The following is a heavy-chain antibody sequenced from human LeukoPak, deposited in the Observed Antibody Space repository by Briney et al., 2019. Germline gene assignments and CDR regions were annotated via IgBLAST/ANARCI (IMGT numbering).Heavy chain of an antibody. CDR2: ISAYNGNT. Sequence: ASVKVSCKASGYTFTSYGISWVRQAPGQGLEWMGWISAYNGNTNYAQKLQGRVTMTTDTSTRTAYMELRSLRSDDTAVYYCASQTQWLGYLYFDYWGQGTLVTVSS. D-gene: IGHD6-19*01. J-gene: IGHJ4*02. V-gene: IGHV1-18*01. CDR3: ASQTQWLGYLYFDY. CDR1: GYTFTSYG.